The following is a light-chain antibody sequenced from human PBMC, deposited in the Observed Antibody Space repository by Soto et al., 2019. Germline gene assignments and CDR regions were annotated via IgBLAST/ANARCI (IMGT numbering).Light chain of an antibody. J-gene: IGKJ2*01. Sequence: DIQMTQSPSSLSASVGDRVTITCRASQSISSYLNWYQQKPGKAPKLLIYAASNLQSGVPSRFSGSGSGTDFTLTISSLQPEDFATYYCQQSYSRDTFGQGTKLEIK. CDR2: AAS. CDR1: QSISSY. V-gene: IGKV1-39*01. CDR3: QQSYSRDT.